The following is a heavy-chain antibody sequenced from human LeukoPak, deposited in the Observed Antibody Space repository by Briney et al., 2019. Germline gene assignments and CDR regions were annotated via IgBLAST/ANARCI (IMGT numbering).Heavy chain of an antibody. CDR1: GGSISSGGYS. Sequence: SQTLSLTCAVSGGSISSGGYSWSWIRQPPGKGLEWIGYIYHSGSTYYNPSLKSRVTTSVDRSKNQFSLKLSSVTAADTAVYYCARYCSSTSCSSSYYFDYWGQGTLVTVSS. D-gene: IGHD2-2*01. CDR3: ARYCSSTSCSSSYYFDY. J-gene: IGHJ4*02. V-gene: IGHV4-30-2*01. CDR2: IYHSGST.